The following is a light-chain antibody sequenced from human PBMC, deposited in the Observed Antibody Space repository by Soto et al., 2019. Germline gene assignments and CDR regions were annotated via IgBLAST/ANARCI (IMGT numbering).Light chain of an antibody. V-gene: IGLV3-21*02. CDR1: NIGSES. J-gene: IGLJ1*01. CDR3: SSYTSRSTLYV. Sequence: SYELSQPPSVSVAPGQKARITRAGNNIGSESVNWYQQKPGHAPVLCVYDDSDQPSEIPERCSGSKSGNPASPTISGLQADDEAYYYCSSYTSRSTLYVFGTGTKVTVL. CDR2: DDS.